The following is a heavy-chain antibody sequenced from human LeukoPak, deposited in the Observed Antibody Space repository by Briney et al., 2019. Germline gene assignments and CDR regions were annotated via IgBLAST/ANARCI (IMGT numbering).Heavy chain of an antibody. V-gene: IGHV3-30*03. CDR1: GFTFSSYG. Sequence: QAGGSLRLSCAASGFTFSSYGMHWVRQAPGKGLEWVAVISYDGSNKYYADSVKGRFTISRDNSKNTLYLQMNSLRAEDTAVYYCARDGESYYFDYWGQGTLVTVSS. CDR2: ISYDGSNK. CDR3: ARDGESYYFDY. J-gene: IGHJ4*02. D-gene: IGHD3-10*01.